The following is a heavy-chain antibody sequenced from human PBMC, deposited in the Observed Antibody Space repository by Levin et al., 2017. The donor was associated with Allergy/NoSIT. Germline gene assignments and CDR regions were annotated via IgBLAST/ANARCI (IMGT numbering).Heavy chain of an antibody. CDR1: GYTLTDYY. CDR3: ARGYSNGWYDVLDI. Sequence: SGESLKISCKTFGYTLTDYYMYWVRQAPGQGLEWMGWINPASGGTNYPQKFQGRVTMTRDTSIRTAYMDLTSLTSDDTAVYYCARGYSNGWYDVLDIWGQGTMVTVSS. D-gene: IGHD6-19*01. V-gene: IGHV1-2*02. CDR2: INPASGGT. J-gene: IGHJ3*02.